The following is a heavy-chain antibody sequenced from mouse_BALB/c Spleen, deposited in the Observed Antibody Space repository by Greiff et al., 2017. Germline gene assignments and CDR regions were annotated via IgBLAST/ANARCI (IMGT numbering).Heavy chain of an antibody. D-gene: IGHD2-10*02. Sequence: VQLQQSGPGLVKPSQSLSLTCTVTGYSITSDYAWNWIRQFPGNKLEWMGYISYSGSTSYNPSLKSRISITRDTSKNQFFLQLNSVTTEDTATYYCARLYGNFPYYFDYWGQGTTLTVSS. V-gene: IGHV3-2*02. CDR2: ISYSGST. J-gene: IGHJ2*01. CDR1: GYSITSDYA. CDR3: ARLYGNFPYYFDY.